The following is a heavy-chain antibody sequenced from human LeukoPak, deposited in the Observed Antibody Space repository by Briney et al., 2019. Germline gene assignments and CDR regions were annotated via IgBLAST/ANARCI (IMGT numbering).Heavy chain of an antibody. CDR2: INPNSGGS. J-gene: IGHJ4*02. CDR1: GGTFSSYE. D-gene: IGHD1-26*01. V-gene: IGHV1-2*02. Sequence: ASVKVSCKASGGTFSSYEISWVRQAPGQGLEWMGWINPNSGGSYYIQNFQGRVTMTRDTSISTAYMELNSLISDDTAVYYCARGSAIVGPTKSPFEYWGQGSLVTVSS. CDR3: ARGSAIVGPTKSPFEY.